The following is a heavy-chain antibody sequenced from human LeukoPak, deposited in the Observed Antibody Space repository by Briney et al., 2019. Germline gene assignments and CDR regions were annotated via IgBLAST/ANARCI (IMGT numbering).Heavy chain of an antibody. V-gene: IGHV3-48*01. CDR2: ISSSSSTI. Sequence: GGSLRLSCAASGCTFSSYSMNWVRQAPGKGLEWVSYISSSSSTIYYADSVKGRFTISRDNAKNSLYLQMNSLRAEDTAVYYCARGDGYFDWLPALHFDYWGQGTLVTVSS. D-gene: IGHD3-9*01. J-gene: IGHJ4*02. CDR3: ARGDGYFDWLPALHFDY. CDR1: GCTFSSYS.